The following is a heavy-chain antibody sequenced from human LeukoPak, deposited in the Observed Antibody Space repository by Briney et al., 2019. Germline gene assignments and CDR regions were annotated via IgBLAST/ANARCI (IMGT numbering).Heavy chain of an antibody. CDR1: GFSFGSQG. CDR3: AKDPYRVVVATGNYLDP. J-gene: IGHJ5*02. Sequence: GRSLRLSCAASGFSFGSQGMHWVRQAPGKGLEWVAVISHDGNNIQYADSVKGRFTISRDNSRNMVFLQMNSLRAEDTAMYYCAKDPYRVVVATGNYLDPWGQGTLVTVCS. V-gene: IGHV3-30*18. D-gene: IGHD2-15*01. CDR2: ISHDGNNI.